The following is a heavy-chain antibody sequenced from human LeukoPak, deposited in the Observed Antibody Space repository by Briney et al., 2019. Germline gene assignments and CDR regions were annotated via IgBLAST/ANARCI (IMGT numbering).Heavy chain of an antibody. V-gene: IGHV3-23*01. D-gene: IGHD3-22*01. CDR1: GFTFDDYG. CDR2: ISTGTYI. Sequence: GGSLRLSCVTSGFTFDDYGMSWVRQAPGKGLEWISHISTGTYIAYTDSVKGRFTISRDNSKNTLYLQMNSLRAGDTAVYYCAKDQVYYYDSSGYYSCNWFDPWGQGTLVTVSS. CDR3: AKDQVYYYDSSGYYSCNWFDP. J-gene: IGHJ5*02.